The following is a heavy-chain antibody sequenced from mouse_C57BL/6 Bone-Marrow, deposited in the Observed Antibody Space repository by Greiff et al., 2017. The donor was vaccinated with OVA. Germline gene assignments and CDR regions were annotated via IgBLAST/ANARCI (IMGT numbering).Heavy chain of an antibody. CDR1: GFSLTSYG. CDR3: AGLYDGYAWFAY. Sequence: QVQLKQSGPGLVQPSQSLSITCTVSGFSLTSYGVHWVRQSPGKGLEWLGVIWSGGSTDYNAAFISRLSISKDNSKSQVFFKMNSLQADDTAIYYCAGLYDGYAWFAYWGQGTLVTVSA. D-gene: IGHD2-3*01. CDR2: IWSGGST. J-gene: IGHJ3*01. V-gene: IGHV2-2*01.